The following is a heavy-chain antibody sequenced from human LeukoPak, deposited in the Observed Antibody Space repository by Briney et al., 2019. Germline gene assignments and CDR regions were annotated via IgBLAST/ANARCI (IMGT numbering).Heavy chain of an antibody. CDR2: IKSKTDGGTT. CDR3: TTFYDILTGYLGRDY. V-gene: IGHV3-15*01. Sequence: GGSLRLSCAASGFTFSSYEMNWVRQAPGKGLEWVGRIKSKTDGGTTDYAAPVKGRFTISRDDSKNTLYLQMNSLKTEDTAVYYCTTFYDILTGYLGRDYWGQGTLVTVSS. CDR1: GFTFSSYE. D-gene: IGHD3-9*01. J-gene: IGHJ4*02.